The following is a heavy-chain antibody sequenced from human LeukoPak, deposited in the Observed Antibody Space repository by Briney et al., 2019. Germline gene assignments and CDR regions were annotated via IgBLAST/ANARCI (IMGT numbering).Heavy chain of an antibody. D-gene: IGHD6-19*01. Sequence: ASVKVSCKASGYTFTSYGISWVRQAPGQGLEWMGWISAYNGNTNYAQKLQGRVTMTTDTSTSTAYMELRSLRSDDTAVYYCARDPAQWLGHNHHIDYWGQGTLVTVSS. CDR3: ARDPAQWLGHNHHIDY. CDR1: GYTFTSYG. J-gene: IGHJ4*02. V-gene: IGHV1-18*01. CDR2: ISAYNGNT.